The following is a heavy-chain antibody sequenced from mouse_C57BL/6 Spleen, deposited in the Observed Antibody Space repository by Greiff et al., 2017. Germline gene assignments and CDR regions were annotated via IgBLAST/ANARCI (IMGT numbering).Heavy chain of an antibody. CDR3: ARSPGYTVVDY. D-gene: IGHD1-1*01. CDR2: IYPRRGNT. Sequence: VQLQQSGAELARPGPSVKLSCKASGYTFTSYGISWVKQRTGQGLEWIGEIYPRRGNTYYNEKFKGKATLTADKSSSTAYMELRSLTSEDSAVYFCARSPGYTVVDYWGQGTTLTVSS. V-gene: IGHV1-81*01. J-gene: IGHJ2*01. CDR1: GYTFTSYG.